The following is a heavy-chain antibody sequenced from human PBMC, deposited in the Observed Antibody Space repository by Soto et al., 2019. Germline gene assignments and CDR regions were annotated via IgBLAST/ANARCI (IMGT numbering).Heavy chain of an antibody. CDR1: GFSLSSTGVA. Sequence: QITLKESGPTVVKPTQTLTLTCTLSGFSLSSTGVAVAWIRQSPGKAPEWLALIYWDDDKRYRPSLERRLTTTTDTSKNQLVLTMTNMEPVDTGTYYCAHRPSVSGPYGFDPWGQGTLVTVSS. D-gene: IGHD6-19*01. V-gene: IGHV2-5*02. CDR3: AHRPSVSGPYGFDP. J-gene: IGHJ5*02. CDR2: IYWDDDK.